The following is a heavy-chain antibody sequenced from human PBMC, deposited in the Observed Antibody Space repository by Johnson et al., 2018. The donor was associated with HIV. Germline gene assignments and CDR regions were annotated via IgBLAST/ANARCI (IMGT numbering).Heavy chain of an antibody. J-gene: IGHJ3*02. CDR1: GFTVSASS. CDR3: ARMGGHHGFDI. CDR2: IYTGDST. V-gene: IGHV3-53*04. Sequence: VQLVESGGGVVRPGGSLSLSCAASGFTVSASSMIWVRQAPGEGLKWVSLIYTGDSTSYADSVKGRFTISTDTSKNTLYLQMNSLRPEDTALYYCARMGGHHGFDIWGQGTMVTVSS. D-gene: IGHD3-16*01.